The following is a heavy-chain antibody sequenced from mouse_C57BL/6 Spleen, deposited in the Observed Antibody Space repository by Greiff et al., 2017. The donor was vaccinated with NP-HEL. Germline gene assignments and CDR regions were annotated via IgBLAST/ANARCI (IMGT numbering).Heavy chain of an antibody. J-gene: IGHJ3*01. CDR2: IYPRDGST. CDR1: GYTFTSYD. Sequence: VHLVESGPELVKPGASVKLSCKASGYTFTSYDINWVKQRPGQGLEWIGWIYPRDGSTKYNEKFKGKATLTVDTSSSTAYMELHSLTSEDSAVYFCARVWLRREGWFAYWGQGTLVTVSA. CDR3: ARVWLRREGWFAY. D-gene: IGHD2-2*01. V-gene: IGHV1-85*01.